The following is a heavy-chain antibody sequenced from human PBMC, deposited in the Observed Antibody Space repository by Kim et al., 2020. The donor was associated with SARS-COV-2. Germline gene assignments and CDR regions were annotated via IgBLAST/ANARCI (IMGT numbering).Heavy chain of an antibody. D-gene: IGHD5-18*01. J-gene: IGHJ4*02. V-gene: IGHV5-51*01. Sequence: PSFQGQVTISADKSISTAYLQRSSLKASDTAMYYCARHADRGTAMVYFDYWGQGTLVTVSS. CDR3: ARHADRGTAMVYFDY.